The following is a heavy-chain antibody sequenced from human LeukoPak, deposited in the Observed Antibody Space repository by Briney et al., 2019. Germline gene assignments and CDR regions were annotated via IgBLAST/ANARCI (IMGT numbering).Heavy chain of an antibody. J-gene: IGHJ4*02. CDR1: GFTFSSYA. D-gene: IGHD3-3*02. CDR2: ISYDGSNK. Sequence: PGGSLRLSCAASGFTFSSYAIHWVRQAPGKGLEWVALISYDGSNKYYADSVKGRFTISRDISKNTLYLQMNSLRAEDTAIYYCARSPLADYFDYWGQGTLVTVSS. V-gene: IGHV3-30*04. CDR3: ARSPLADYFDY.